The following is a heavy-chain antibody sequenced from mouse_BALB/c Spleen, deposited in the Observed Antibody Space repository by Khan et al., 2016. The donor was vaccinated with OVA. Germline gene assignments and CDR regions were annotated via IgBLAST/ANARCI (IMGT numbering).Heavy chain of an antibody. CDR3: ARSTYRYAFVY. CDR1: GDSITSGY. Sequence: EVQLQEPGPSLVKPSQTLSLTCSVTGDSITSGYWSWIRKFPGNKLEYMGYMIYTGYTYYNPSLKSRISITRHTSKNQYYLQLNSVTTEDTATYXCARSTYRYAFVYWGQGTLVTVSA. J-gene: IGHJ3*01. D-gene: IGHD2-14*01. V-gene: IGHV3-8*02. CDR2: MIYTGYT.